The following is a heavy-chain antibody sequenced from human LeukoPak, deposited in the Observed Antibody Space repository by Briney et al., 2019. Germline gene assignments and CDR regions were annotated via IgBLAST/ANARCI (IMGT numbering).Heavy chain of an antibody. D-gene: IGHD2-15*01. CDR2: INHSGST. V-gene: IGHV4-34*01. CDR1: GGSFSGYY. CDR3: ARGRISRTWWFDP. Sequence: PSETLSLTCAVYGGSFSGYYWSWIRQPPGKGLEWIGEINHSGSTNYNPSLKSRVTISVDTSKNQFSLKLSSVTAADTAVYYCARGRISRTWWFDPWGQGTLVTVSS. J-gene: IGHJ5*02.